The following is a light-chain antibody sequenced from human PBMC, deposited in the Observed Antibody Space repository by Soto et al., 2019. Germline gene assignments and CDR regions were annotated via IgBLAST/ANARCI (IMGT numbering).Light chain of an antibody. CDR1: QGISNF. Sequence: DIHLTQSPSFQSASVGDRVTITCRASQGISNFLAWYQQKPGKAPKLLICEASTLQSGVPSRFSGSGSGTDFTLTISHMQPDDFATYYCQQLDSYPLTFGGGTKVET. V-gene: IGKV1-9*01. CDR2: EAS. CDR3: QQLDSYPLT. J-gene: IGKJ4*01.